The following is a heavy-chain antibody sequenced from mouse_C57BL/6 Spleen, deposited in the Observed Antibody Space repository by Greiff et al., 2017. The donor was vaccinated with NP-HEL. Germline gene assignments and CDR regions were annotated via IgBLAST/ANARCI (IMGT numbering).Heavy chain of an antibody. V-gene: IGHV14-1*01. CDR2: LDPEDGET. J-gene: IGHJ2*01. D-gene: IGHD4-1*01. CDR3: TTLELGRYFDY. Sequence: VHVKQSGAELVRPGASVKLSCTASGFNIKDYYMHWVKQRPEQGLEWIGRLDPEDGETEYAPKFQGKATMTADTSSNTAYLQLSSLTSEDTAVYYCTTLELGRYFDYWGQGTTLTVSS. CDR1: GFNIKDYY.